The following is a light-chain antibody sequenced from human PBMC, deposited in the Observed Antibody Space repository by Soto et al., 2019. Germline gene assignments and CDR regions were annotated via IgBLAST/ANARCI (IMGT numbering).Light chain of an antibody. CDR2: DAS. Sequence: IEFTQSPATLSLSTGERATLSCMASQSVSSYLAWYQQKPGQAPRLLIYDASNRATGIPARFSGSGSGTDFTLTISSLEPEDFAVYYCQQRSNWPITFGQGTRLETK. V-gene: IGKV3-11*01. CDR1: QSVSSY. CDR3: QQRSNWPIT. J-gene: IGKJ5*01.